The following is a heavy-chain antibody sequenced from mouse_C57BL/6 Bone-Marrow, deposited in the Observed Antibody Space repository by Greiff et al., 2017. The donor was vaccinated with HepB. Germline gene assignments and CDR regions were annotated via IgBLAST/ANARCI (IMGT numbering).Heavy chain of an antibody. CDR1: GFTFSDYY. J-gene: IGHJ3*01. V-gene: IGHV5-16*01. CDR3: ARGAGPFAY. D-gene: IGHD3-3*01. CDR2: INYDGSST. Sequence: EVQVVESEGGLVQPGSSMKLSCTASGFTFSDYYMAWVRQVPEKGLEWVANINYDGSSTYYLDSLKSRFIISRDNAKNILYLQMSSLKSEDTATYYCARGAGPFAYWGQGTLVTVSA.